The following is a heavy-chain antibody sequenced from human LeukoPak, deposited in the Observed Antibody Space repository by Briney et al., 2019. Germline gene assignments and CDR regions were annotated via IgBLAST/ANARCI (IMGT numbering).Heavy chain of an antibody. D-gene: IGHD3-10*01. Sequence: SETLSLTCTVSGGSISSYYWSWIRQPPGKGLECIGYIHYSGSTNYKPSLKSRVTISVDTSKNQFSLRLSSVTAADTAVYYCARDYWFGELFDYWGQGTLVTVSS. CDR3: ARDYWFGELFDY. J-gene: IGHJ4*02. CDR2: IHYSGST. CDR1: GGSISSYY. V-gene: IGHV4-59*01.